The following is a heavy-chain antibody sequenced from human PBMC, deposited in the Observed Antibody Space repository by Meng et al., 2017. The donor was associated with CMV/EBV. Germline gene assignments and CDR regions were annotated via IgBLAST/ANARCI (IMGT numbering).Heavy chain of an antibody. CDR3: ARGSRRLPRFNWFDP. Sequence: QVQLQQWGAGLLKPSEPLAPTCAVFGGSFSGYYWSWIRQPPGKGLGWIGEINHSGSTNYNPSLKSRVTISVDTSKNQFSLKLSSVTAADTAVYYCARGSRRLPRFNWFDPWGQGTLVTVSS. V-gene: IGHV4-34*01. J-gene: IGHJ5*02. D-gene: IGHD3-3*01. CDR2: INHSGST. CDR1: GGSFSGYY.